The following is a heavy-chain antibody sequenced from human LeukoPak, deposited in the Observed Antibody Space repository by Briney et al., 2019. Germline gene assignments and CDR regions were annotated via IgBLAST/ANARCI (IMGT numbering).Heavy chain of an antibody. CDR3: AKYKGDYSNSPGAY. CDR1: GFTFSSYA. D-gene: IGHD6-13*01. Sequence: GGSLRLSCAASGFTFSSYAMSWVRQAPGKGLEWVSAISGSGGSTYYADSVKGRFTIPRDNSKNTLYLQMNSLRAEDTAVYYCAKYKGDYSNSPGAYWGQGTLVTVSS. J-gene: IGHJ4*02. V-gene: IGHV3-23*01. CDR2: ISGSGGST.